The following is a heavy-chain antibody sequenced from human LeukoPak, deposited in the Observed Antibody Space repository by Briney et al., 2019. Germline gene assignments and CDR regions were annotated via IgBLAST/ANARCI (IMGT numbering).Heavy chain of an antibody. CDR2: ISAYNGNT. CDR3: ARTGMRPGSCKKHTSFDY. D-gene: IGHD1-26*01. CDR1: GYTFTSYG. Sequence: ASVTVSCTASGYTFTSYGISWVRQAPGQGLEWMGWISAYNGNTNYAQKLQGRVTMTTDTSTSTAYMELRSLRSDDTAVYYCARTGMRPGSCKKHTSFDYWGQGTLVTVSS. V-gene: IGHV1-18*01. J-gene: IGHJ4*02.